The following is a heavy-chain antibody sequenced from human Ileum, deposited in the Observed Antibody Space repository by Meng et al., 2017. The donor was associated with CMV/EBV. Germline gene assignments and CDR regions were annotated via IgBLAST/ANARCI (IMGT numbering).Heavy chain of an antibody. CDR3: VRNFDS. D-gene: IGHD1-14*01. J-gene: IGHJ4*02. Sequence: TRSITCDGSRGSVSSHEWWSWVRQPPGKGLEWMGETSHTGKININPSLERRVTISLDKPKNHFSLTWNSVTAADTAVYYCVRNFDSWGQGTLVTVSS. CDR2: TSHTGKI. V-gene: IGHV4-4*02. CDR1: RGSVSSHEW.